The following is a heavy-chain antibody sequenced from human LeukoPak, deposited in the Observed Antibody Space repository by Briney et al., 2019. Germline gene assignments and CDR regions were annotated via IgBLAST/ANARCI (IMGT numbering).Heavy chain of an antibody. CDR3: ARDHCSSTSCYNYMDV. D-gene: IGHD2-2*02. CDR2: IYYSGST. Sequence: SETLSLTCTVSGGSISSSSYYWGWIRQPPGKGLEWIGSIYYSGSTYYNPSLKSRVTISVDTSKNQFSLKLSSVTAADTAVYYCARDHCSSTSCYNYMDVWGKGTTVTVSS. V-gene: IGHV4-39*07. J-gene: IGHJ6*03. CDR1: GGSISSSSYY.